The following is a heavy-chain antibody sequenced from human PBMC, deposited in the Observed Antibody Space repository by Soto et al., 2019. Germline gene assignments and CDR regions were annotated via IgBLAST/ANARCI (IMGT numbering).Heavy chain of an antibody. CDR1: GFSFSIYS. Sequence: GGSLRLSCAASGFSFSIYSMNWVRQAPGKGLEWLSYISGSSSLIYYADSAKGRFTISRDNAKNSLYLQMNSLRDEDTAVYYCARGGFCSSTSCDTSRFDFWGQGTLVTVSS. J-gene: IGHJ4*02. D-gene: IGHD2-2*01. V-gene: IGHV3-48*02. CDR3: ARGGFCSSTSCDTSRFDF. CDR2: ISGSSSLI.